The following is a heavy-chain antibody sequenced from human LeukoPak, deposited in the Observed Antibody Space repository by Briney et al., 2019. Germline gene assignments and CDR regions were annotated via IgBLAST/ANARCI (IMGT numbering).Heavy chain of an antibody. V-gene: IGHV3-74*01. Sequence: GGSLRLSCVASGFTFSSYWMHWVRQAPGKGLVWVSRINSDGRSTSYADSVRGRFTISRDNAKNTLFLQMNSLRGEDTAVYYCARKYYGGSGSPLDVWGKGTTVTVSS. J-gene: IGHJ6*04. CDR3: ARKYYGGSGSPLDV. CDR2: INSDGRST. D-gene: IGHD3-10*01. CDR1: GFTFSSYW.